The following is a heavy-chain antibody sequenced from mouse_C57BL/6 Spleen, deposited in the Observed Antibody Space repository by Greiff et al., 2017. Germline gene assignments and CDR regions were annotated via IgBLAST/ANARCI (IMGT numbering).Heavy chain of an antibody. D-gene: IGHD2-3*01. CDR3: ASDGYYPAEFAY. CDR2: IYPGSGST. V-gene: IGHV1-55*01. J-gene: IGHJ3*01. Sequence: QVQLQQSGAELVKPGASVKMSCKASGYTFTSYWITWVKQRPGQGLEWIGDIYPGSGSTNYNEKFKSKATLTVDTSSSTAYMQLSSLTSEDSAVYSCASDGYYPAEFAYWGQGTLVTVSA. CDR1: GYTFTSYW.